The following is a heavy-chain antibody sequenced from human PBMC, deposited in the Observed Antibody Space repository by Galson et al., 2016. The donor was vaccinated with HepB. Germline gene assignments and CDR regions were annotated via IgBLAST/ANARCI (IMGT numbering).Heavy chain of an antibody. CDR2: IVPDFGRP. CDR1: GGTFRNHA. D-gene: IGHD6-19*01. Sequence: SVKVSCKASGGTFRNHAFSWVRQAPGQGLEWMGGIVPDFGRPNYAQKFQGRVTVTADESTRTVYMELSSLRSDDTAVYYCATDASVASGWYVSWGQGTVVTVSS. J-gene: IGHJ1*01. CDR3: ATDASVASGWYVS. V-gene: IGHV1-69*13.